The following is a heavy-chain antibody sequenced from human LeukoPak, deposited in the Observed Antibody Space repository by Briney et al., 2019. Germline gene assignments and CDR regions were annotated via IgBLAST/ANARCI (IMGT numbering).Heavy chain of an antibody. Sequence: SETLSLTCTVSGGSISSYPWSWIRQPPGKGLEWIGYINYSGSTNYNPSLKSRVTISVDTSKNQFSLKLSSVTAADTAVYYCARHWKYYDSSGYYRQGSDALDIWGQGTMVTVSS. CDR3: ARHWKYYDSSGYYRQGSDALDI. J-gene: IGHJ3*02. CDR2: INYSGST. D-gene: IGHD3-22*01. V-gene: IGHV4-59*08. CDR1: GGSISSYP.